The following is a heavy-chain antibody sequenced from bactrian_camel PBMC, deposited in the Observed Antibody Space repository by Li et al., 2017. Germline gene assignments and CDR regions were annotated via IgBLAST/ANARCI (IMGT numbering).Heavy chain of an antibody. CDR2: IYSGGGMP. CDR3: AAFCSGGYWSFKY. V-gene: IGHV3S40*01. Sequence: DVQLVESGGGSVQAGGSLRLSCAASGRIYSNYVMRWFRQAPGKEREGVASIYSGGGMPFYADSVKGRFTISQDNAKNTVYLQMSSLKPEDTAMYYCAAFCSGGYWSFKYWGQGTQVTVS. D-gene: IGHD2*01. CDR1: GRIYSNYV. J-gene: IGHJ4*01.